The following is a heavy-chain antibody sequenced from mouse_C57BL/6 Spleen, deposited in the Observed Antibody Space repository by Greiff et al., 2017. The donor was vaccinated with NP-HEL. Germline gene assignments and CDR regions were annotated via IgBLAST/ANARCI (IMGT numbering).Heavy chain of an antibody. CDR1: GFTFSDYG. Sequence: DVKLVESGGGLVKPGGSLKLSCAASGFTFSDYGMHWVRQAPEKGLEWVAYISSGSSTIYYADTVKGRFTISRDNAKNTLFLQMTSLRSEDTAMYYCARRWSDYYAMDYWGQGTSVTVSS. CDR3: ARRWSDYYAMDY. J-gene: IGHJ4*01. V-gene: IGHV5-17*01. CDR2: ISSGSSTI.